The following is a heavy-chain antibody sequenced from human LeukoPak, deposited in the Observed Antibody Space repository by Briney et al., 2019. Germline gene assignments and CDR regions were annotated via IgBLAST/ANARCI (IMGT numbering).Heavy chain of an antibody. V-gene: IGHV4-61*01. J-gene: IGHJ4*02. CDR2: IYYSGST. CDR3: ARDSAATRTYDY. D-gene: IGHD6-25*01. Sequence: SETLSLTCTVSGGSFSSGSYYWSWIRQPPGKGLEWIGYIYYSGSTNYNPSLKSRVTISVDTSKNQFSLKLSSVTAADTAVYYCARDSAATRTYDYWGQGTLVTVSS. CDR1: GGSFSSGSYY.